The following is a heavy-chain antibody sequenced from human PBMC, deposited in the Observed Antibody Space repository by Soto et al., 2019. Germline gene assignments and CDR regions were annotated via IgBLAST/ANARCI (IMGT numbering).Heavy chain of an antibody. Sequence: ASVKVSCKASGYTFTSYGISWVRQAPGQGLEWMGWISAYNGNTNYAQKLQGRVTMTTDTSTSTAYMELSSLRSEDTAVYYCAREWVDSSSSGYYFDYWGQGTLVTVSS. D-gene: IGHD6-6*01. J-gene: IGHJ4*02. CDR1: GYTFTSYG. CDR2: ISAYNGNT. V-gene: IGHV1-18*01. CDR3: AREWVDSSSSGYYFDY.